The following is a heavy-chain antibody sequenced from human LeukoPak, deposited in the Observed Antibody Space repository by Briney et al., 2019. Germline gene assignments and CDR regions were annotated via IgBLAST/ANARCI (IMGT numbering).Heavy chain of an antibody. D-gene: IGHD3-9*01. CDR3: ARGGDGDILTGLVFDY. Sequence: ASVKVSCKASGYRFTGYGISWARQAPGQGLEWMGWISAYNGNTNYAQKLQGRVTMTTDTSTSTAYMELRSLRSDDTAVYYCARGGDGDILTGLVFDYWGQGTLVTVSS. J-gene: IGHJ4*02. CDR1: GYRFTGYG. CDR2: ISAYNGNT. V-gene: IGHV1-18*01.